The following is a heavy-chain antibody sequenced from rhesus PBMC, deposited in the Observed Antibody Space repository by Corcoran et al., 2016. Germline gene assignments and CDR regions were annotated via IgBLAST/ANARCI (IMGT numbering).Heavy chain of an antibody. J-gene: IGHJ4*01. CDR1: GGSISSGYYY. Sequence: QVQLQESGPGLVKPSETLSLTCAVSGGSISSGYYYWSWIRQPPGKGLKWIGYITSSGSTSYNPSLRSRVTISRDTSKNQFSLKLRAVTAADTAVYYCAIHVDTATVHWGQGVLVTVSS. CDR3: AIHVDTATVH. D-gene: IGHD5-12*01. CDR2: ITSSGST. V-gene: IGHV4-122*02.